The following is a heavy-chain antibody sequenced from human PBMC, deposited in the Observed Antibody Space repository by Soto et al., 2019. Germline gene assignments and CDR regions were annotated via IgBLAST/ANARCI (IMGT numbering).Heavy chain of an antibody. J-gene: IGHJ5*02. D-gene: IGHD3-10*01. CDR2: IYYSGST. CDR3: ASRQVLLWFGESNGDWFDP. Sequence: SETLSLTCTVSGGSISSSSYYWGWIRQPPGKGLEWIGSIYYSGSTYYNPSLKSRVTLSVDTSKNQFSLKLSSVTAADTAVYYCASRQVLLWFGESNGDWFDPWGQGTLVTVSS. CDR1: GGSISSSSYY. V-gene: IGHV4-39*01.